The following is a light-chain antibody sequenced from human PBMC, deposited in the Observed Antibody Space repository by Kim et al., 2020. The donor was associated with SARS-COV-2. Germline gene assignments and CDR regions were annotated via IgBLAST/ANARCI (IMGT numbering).Light chain of an antibody. J-gene: IGKJ1*01. Sequence: DIQMTQSPSSLSASVGDRVTIICLASQSINTYLNWYQQKPGKAPKLLIYAASRLQSGVPSRFSGSGSGTDFTLTISSLKPEDFATYYCQQSYSNRRTFGQGTKVDIK. V-gene: IGKV1-39*01. CDR1: QSINTY. CDR3: QQSYSNRRT. CDR2: AAS.